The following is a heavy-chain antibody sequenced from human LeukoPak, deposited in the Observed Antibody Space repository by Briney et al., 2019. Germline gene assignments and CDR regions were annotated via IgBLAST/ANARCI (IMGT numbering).Heavy chain of an antibody. J-gene: IGHJ4*02. CDR3: AKGALLPAGHTRYFFDY. CDR1: GFAFSSYA. Sequence: PGGSLRLSCAASGFAFSSYAMSWVRQPPGKGLEWVSVISRRDDYTYYADSVKGRFTISRDNSKNTLYLQMNSLRAEDTAVYYCAKGALLPAGHTRYFFDYWGQGTLVTVSS. D-gene: IGHD1-26*01. CDR2: ISRRDDYT. V-gene: IGHV3-23*01.